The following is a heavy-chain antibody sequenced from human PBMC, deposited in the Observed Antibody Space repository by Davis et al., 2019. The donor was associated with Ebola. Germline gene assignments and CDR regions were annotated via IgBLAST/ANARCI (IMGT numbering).Heavy chain of an antibody. D-gene: IGHD1-26*01. V-gene: IGHV1-2*02. Sequence: ASVKVSCKASGYTFTSYDINWVRQATGQGLEWMGWINPNSGGTNYAQKFQGRVTMTRDTSISTAYMELSRLRSDDTAVYYCAISGSYRGRYFDYWGQGTLVTVSS. CDR2: INPNSGGT. CDR3: AISGSYRGRYFDY. CDR1: GYTFTSYD. J-gene: IGHJ4*02.